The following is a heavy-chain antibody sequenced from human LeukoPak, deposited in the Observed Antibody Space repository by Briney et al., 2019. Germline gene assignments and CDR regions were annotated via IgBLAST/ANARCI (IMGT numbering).Heavy chain of an antibody. Sequence: PGGSLRLSCAASGFTFSSYWMCWVRQAPGKGLEWVANIKQDGSEKYHVDSVKGRFTISRDNAKNSLYLQMNSLRAEDTAVYYCARDSSHPYYDSSGYYLDYWGQGTLVTVSS. CDR2: IKQDGSEK. J-gene: IGHJ4*02. D-gene: IGHD3-22*01. CDR3: ARDSSHPYYDSSGYYLDY. CDR1: GFTFSSYW. V-gene: IGHV3-7*01.